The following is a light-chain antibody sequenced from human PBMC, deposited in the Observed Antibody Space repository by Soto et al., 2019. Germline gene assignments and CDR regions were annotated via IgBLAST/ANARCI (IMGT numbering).Light chain of an antibody. J-gene: IGLJ2*01. V-gene: IGLV2-14*03. CDR2: DVN. Sequence: QSVLTQPASVSGSPGQSITISCTGTSSDIGAYNFVSWYQQHPGKAPKLMLYDVNIRPSGVSNRFSGSKSGNTASLTISGLQDEDEADYYYPSWTTSTAMIFGGGTKVTVL. CDR1: SSDIGAYNF. CDR3: PSWTTSTAMI.